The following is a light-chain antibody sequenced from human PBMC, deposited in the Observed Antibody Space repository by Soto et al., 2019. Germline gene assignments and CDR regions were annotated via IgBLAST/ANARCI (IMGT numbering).Light chain of an antibody. Sequence: EIVMTQSPATLSVSPGERATLSCRASQSVSSNFAWYQQKPGQAPRLLIYGASTRATGIPARSSGSGSGTEFTLTISSLPSDDFAVYSCQQYNNWPPYTFGQGTKLEIE. CDR3: QQYNNWPPYT. CDR1: QSVSSN. CDR2: GAS. V-gene: IGKV3-15*01. J-gene: IGKJ2*01.